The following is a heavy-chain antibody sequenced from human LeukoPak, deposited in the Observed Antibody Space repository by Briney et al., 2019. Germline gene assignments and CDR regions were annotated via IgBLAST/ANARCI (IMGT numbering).Heavy chain of an antibody. CDR2: INEDGSVK. CDR1: GGTFSAYW. J-gene: IGHJ4*02. CDR3: ARVPRDSDCY. D-gene: IGHD2-21*02. Sequence: GGSLRLSCAVSGGTFSAYWMAWVRQSPGKGLEWVAEINEDGSVKYYVDSMKGRFTISRDNAKNSLYLQMNSLGAEDTAVYYCARVPRDSDCYWGQGTLVTVSS. V-gene: IGHV3-7*01.